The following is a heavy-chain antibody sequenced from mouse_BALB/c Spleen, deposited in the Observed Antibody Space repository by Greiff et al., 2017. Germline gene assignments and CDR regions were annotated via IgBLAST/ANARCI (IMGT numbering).Heavy chain of an antibody. CDR1: GFSLTSYG. Sequence: VHLVESGPGLVAPSQSLSITCTVSGFSLTSYGVHWVRQPPGKGLEWLGVIWAGGSTNYNSALMSRLSISKDNSKSQVFLKMNSLQTDDTAMYYCARPITTVVATDWYFDVWGAGTTVTVSS. CDR2: IWAGGST. V-gene: IGHV2-9*02. D-gene: IGHD1-1*01. CDR3: ARPITTVVATDWYFDV. J-gene: IGHJ1*01.